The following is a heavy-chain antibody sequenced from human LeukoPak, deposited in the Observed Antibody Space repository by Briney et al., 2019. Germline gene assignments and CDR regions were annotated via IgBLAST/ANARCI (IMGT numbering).Heavy chain of an antibody. D-gene: IGHD2-15*01. CDR3: ARGDKFSGDY. CDR2: IHQDGNEK. J-gene: IGHJ4*02. Sequence: GGSLRLSCAASGFTFTNYWMTWVRQAPGKGLEWVANIHQDGNEKYYVDSVKGRFTISRDNAKNSLYLQMNSLRAEDTAVYYCARGDKFSGDYWGQGTLVTVSS. V-gene: IGHV3-7*04. CDR1: GFTFTNYW.